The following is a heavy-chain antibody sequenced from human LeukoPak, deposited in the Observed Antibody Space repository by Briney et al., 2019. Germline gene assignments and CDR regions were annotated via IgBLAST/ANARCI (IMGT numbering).Heavy chain of an antibody. CDR1: GYTFTSYY. Sequence: GASVTVSCKASGYTFTSYYMHWVRQAPGQGLEWMGIINPSGGSTSYAQKFQGRVTMTRDMSTSTVYMELSSLRSEDTAVYYCARVATDAVPTVDAFDIWGQGTMVTVSS. CDR3: ARVATDAVPTVDAFDI. D-gene: IGHD4-11*01. CDR2: INPSGGST. J-gene: IGHJ3*02. V-gene: IGHV1-46*01.